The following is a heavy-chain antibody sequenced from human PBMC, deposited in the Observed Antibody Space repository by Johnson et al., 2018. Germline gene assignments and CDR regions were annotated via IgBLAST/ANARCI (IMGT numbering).Heavy chain of an antibody. D-gene: IGHD3-22*01. V-gene: IGHV3-15*07. Sequence: EVQLVESGGGLVKPGGSLRLSCAASGFTFSNAWMNWVRQAPGKGLEWVGRIKSKTAGGTTDSAAPVKGRFTISRDDSKNTRYLQMNSLKTDDTAVYYFTFGVALLYYYDYSGDSPGYYYYMDVWGKGTTVTVSS. CDR1: GFTFSNAW. CDR2: IKSKTAGGTT. J-gene: IGHJ6*03. CDR3: TFGVALLYYYDYSGDSPGYYYYMDV.